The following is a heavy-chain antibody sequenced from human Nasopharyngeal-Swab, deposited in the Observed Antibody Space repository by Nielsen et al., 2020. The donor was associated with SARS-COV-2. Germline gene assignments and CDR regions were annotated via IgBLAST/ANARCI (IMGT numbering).Heavy chain of an antibody. Sequence: ASVKVSCKASGYTFTGYYMHWVRQAPGQGLEWMGWINPNSGGTNYAQKFQGRVTMTRDTPISTAYMELSRLRSEDTAVYYCARPAGGDFAPLGFDYWGQGTLVTVSS. D-gene: IGHD3-16*01. CDR1: GYTFTGYY. V-gene: IGHV1-2*02. CDR2: INPNSGGT. J-gene: IGHJ4*02. CDR3: ARPAGGDFAPLGFDY.